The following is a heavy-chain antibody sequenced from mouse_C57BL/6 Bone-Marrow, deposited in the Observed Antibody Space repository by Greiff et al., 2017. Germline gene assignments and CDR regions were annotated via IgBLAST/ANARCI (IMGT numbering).Heavy chain of an antibody. D-gene: IGHD1-3*01. Sequence: VQVVESGPGLVAPSQSLSITCTVSGFSFTSYAISWVRQPPGKGLEWLGVIWTGGGTHYNSALNSSLGIRNVNYTSHVSFNMHSMQTDDEARYYCARIRVYNKRWYFEVWGTGTTVTVSA. J-gene: IGHJ1*03. CDR3: ARIRVYNKRWYFEV. CDR1: GFSFTSYA. CDR2: IWTGGGT. V-gene: IGHV2-9-1*01.